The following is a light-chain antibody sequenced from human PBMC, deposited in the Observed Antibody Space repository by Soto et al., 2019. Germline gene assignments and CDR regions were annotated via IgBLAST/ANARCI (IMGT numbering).Light chain of an antibody. V-gene: IGLV2-18*02. CDR3: CSYTDSSNYV. CDR1: SSDVGSYNR. CDR2: DVS. J-gene: IGLJ1*01. Sequence: QSALTQPPSVSGSPGQSVTISCTGTSSDVGSYNRVSWYQQPPGTAPKVMIYDVSKRPSGVPDRFSGSKSGNTASLTISGLQAEDEADYYCCSYTDSSNYVFGTGTKLTVL.